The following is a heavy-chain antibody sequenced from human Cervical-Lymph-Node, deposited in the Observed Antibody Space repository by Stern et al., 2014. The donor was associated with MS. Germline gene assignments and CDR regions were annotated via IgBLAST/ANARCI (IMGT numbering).Heavy chain of an antibody. Sequence: QLQLQESGSGLVKPSQTLSLTCAVSGGSISSGGYSWSWIRQPPGKGLEWIGYIFHSGSTYYTPSLKSRVPISVARSKNQFSLKLSSVTAADTAVYYCARTTIVVVPAAIFWFDPWGQGTLVTVSS. CDR2: IFHSGST. CDR1: GGSISSGGYS. D-gene: IGHD2-2*01. CDR3: ARTTIVVVPAAIFWFDP. J-gene: IGHJ5*02. V-gene: IGHV4-30-2*01.